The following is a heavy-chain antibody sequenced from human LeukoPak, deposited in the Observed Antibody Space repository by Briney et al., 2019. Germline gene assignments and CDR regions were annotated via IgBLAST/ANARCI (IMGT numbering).Heavy chain of an antibody. D-gene: IGHD2-15*01. CDR3: ARDIVVVVAATEAFDI. CDR2: INHSGST. CDR1: GGSFSGYY. J-gene: IGHJ3*02. V-gene: IGHV4-34*01. Sequence: SETLSLTCAVYGGSFSGYYWSWIRQPPGKGLEWIGEINHSGSTNYNPSLKSRVTISVDTSKNQFSLKLSSVTAADTAVYYCARDIVVVVAATEAFDIWGQGAMVTVSS.